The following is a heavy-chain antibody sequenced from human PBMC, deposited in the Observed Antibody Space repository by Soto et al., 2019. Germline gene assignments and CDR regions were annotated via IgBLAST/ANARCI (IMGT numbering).Heavy chain of an antibody. CDR3: ASIGNKYCSSTSCYAFDY. Sequence: QVQLQESGPGLMKPSETLSLTCTVSGGSISSYYWSWIRQPPGKGLEWIGYIYYSGSTNYNPSLKSRVTISVDTSKNQFSLKLSSVTAADTAVYYCASIGNKYCSSTSCYAFDYWGQGTLVTVSS. CDR1: GGSISSYY. CDR2: IYYSGST. D-gene: IGHD2-2*01. V-gene: IGHV4-59*01. J-gene: IGHJ4*02.